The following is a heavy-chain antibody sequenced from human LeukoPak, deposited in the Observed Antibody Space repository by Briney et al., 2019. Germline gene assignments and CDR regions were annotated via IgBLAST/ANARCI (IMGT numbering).Heavy chain of an antibody. CDR1: GGSLRSYY. CDR2: IYYSGST. V-gene: IGHV4-59*08. Sequence: SETLSLTCTVSGGSLRSYYWSWIRQPPGKGLEWIGYIYYSGSTNYNPSLTSRVTISVDTSKNHFSLKLSCVTAADTAVYYCARQDFGVEVDCDYWGEGTLVTVSS. J-gene: IGHJ4*02. CDR3: ARQDFGVEVDCDY. D-gene: IGHD3-16*01.